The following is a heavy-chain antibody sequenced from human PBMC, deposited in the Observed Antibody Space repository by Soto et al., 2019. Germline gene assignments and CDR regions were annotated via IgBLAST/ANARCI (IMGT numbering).Heavy chain of an antibody. CDR3: ARGRLYYDFWSGYRDYFDY. V-gene: IGHV4-34*01. J-gene: IGHJ4*02. D-gene: IGHD3-3*01. CDR2: INHSGST. CDR1: GGSFSGYY. Sequence: SETLSLTCAVYGGSFSGYYWSWIRQPPGKGLEWIGEINHSGSTNYNPSLKSRVTISVDTSKNQFSLKLSSVTAADTAVYYCARGRLYYDFWSGYRDYFDYWGQGTLVTVS.